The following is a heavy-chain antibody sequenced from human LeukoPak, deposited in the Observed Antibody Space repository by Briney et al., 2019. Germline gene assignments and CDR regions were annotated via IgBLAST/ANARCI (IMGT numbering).Heavy chain of an antibody. CDR3: ARDSFNYYDSSGYYGAFDI. J-gene: IGHJ3*02. CDR1: GGSISSSSYY. D-gene: IGHD3-22*01. V-gene: IGHV4-39*07. Sequence: SQTLSLTCTVSGGSISSSSYYWGWIRHPPGKGLEWIGSIYYSGSTYYNPSLKSRVTISVDTSKNQFSLKLSSVTAADTAVYYCARDSFNYYDSSGYYGAFDIWGQGTMVTVSS. CDR2: IYYSGST.